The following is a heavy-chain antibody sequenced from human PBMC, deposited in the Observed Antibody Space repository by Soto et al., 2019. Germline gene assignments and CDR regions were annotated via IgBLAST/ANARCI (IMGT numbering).Heavy chain of an antibody. J-gene: IGHJ6*02. V-gene: IGHV3-53*01. D-gene: IGHD3-16*01. Sequence: PGGSLRLSCAASGFTVGSNYMSWVRQAPGKGLEWVSVIYSGGSTYYADSVKGRFTISRDNSKKTLSLQMTSLRAEDTALYYCAKEGGRPHSTFVLAYYYGLDVWGQGTTVTVSS. CDR3: AKEGGRPHSTFVLAYYYGLDV. CDR1: GFTVGSNY. CDR2: IYSGGST.